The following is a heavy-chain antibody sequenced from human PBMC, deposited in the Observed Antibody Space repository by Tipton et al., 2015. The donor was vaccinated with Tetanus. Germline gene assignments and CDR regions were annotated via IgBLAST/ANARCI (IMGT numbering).Heavy chain of an antibody. V-gene: IGHV3-11*06. CDR1: GFSFSDSF. J-gene: IGHJ4*02. CDR2: IGDAKTVM. Sequence: SLRLSCAGPGFSFSDSFMSWIRQSPGKGLEWVSYIGDAKTVMQYADSVKGRFTVSRDNAENSSFLQMTSLRDEDTAVYFCARVIRRSMIGYGVFDSWGQGTLVAVSS. D-gene: IGHD4-17*01. CDR3: ARVIRRSMIGYGVFDS.